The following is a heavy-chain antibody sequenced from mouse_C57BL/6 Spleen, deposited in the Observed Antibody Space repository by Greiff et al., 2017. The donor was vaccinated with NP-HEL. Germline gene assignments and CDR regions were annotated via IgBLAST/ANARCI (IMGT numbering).Heavy chain of an antibody. J-gene: IGHJ4*01. CDR1: GYTFTSYW. D-gene: IGHD1-1*01. CDR2: IDPSDSYT. CDR3: ARSPYYGSSYYAMDY. Sequence: QVQLQQPGAELVKPGASVTLSCKASGYTFTSYWMQWVTQRPGPGLEWIGEIDPSDSYTNYNKKFKGKATLTVDTSSSTAYMQLSSLTSEDSAVYYCARSPYYGSSYYAMDYWGQGTSVTVSS. V-gene: IGHV1-50*01.